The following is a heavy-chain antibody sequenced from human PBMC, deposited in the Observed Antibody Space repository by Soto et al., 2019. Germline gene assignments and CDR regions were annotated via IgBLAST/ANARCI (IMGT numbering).Heavy chain of an antibody. CDR2: IYYSGST. D-gene: IGHD3-22*01. CDR3: ARAWYYYDSSGSSRNNWFDP. J-gene: IGHJ5*02. CDR1: GGSISSGGYY. Sequence: SETLSLTCTVSGGSISSGGYYWSWIRQHPGKGLEWIGYIYYSGSTYYNPSLKSRVTISVDTSKNQFSLKLSSVTAADTAVYYCARAWYYYDSSGSSRNNWFDPWGQRTLVTVSS. V-gene: IGHV4-31*03.